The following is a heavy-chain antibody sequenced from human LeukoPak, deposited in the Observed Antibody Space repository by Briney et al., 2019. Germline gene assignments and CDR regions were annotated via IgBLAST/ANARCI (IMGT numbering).Heavy chain of an antibody. V-gene: IGHV3-7*01. Sequence: GGSLRLSCVASGLTFSGQWLNWVRQAPGQGLEWVANIKHDGREKYYVDSVKGRFTISKDDGQNSLSLHMNSVRAEDTAVYYCGYTNNFYHWGQGALVVVSS. J-gene: IGHJ4*02. D-gene: IGHD3-16*02. CDR3: GYTNNFYH. CDR1: GLTFSGQW. CDR2: IKHDGREK.